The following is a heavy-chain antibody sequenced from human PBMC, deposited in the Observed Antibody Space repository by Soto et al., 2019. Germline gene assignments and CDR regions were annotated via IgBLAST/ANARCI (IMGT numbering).Heavy chain of an antibody. D-gene: IGHD2-8*01. V-gene: IGHV1-18*01. Sequence: QVQLVQSGAEVKKPGASVKVSCKASGYTFTTYGINWVRQAPGQGLEWMGWISAYNGDTNYAQDLQGRVTMTTDTFTTTAYMELRTLISDDAAVYYCARDSHRYCTNGVCNQGYYYSSMDVWGQGTMVTVSS. CDR3: ARDSHRYCTNGVCNQGYYYSSMDV. CDR1: GYTFTTYG. CDR2: ISAYNGDT. J-gene: IGHJ6*02.